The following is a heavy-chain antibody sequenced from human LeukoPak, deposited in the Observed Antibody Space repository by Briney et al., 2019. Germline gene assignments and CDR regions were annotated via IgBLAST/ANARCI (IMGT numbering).Heavy chain of an antibody. Sequence: SETLSLTCTVSGGSISSYYWSWIRQPPGKGLEWIGYIYYSGSTNYNPSLKSRVTISVDTSKNQFSLKLSSVTAADTAVYYCARQARVVVAAIDYWGQGTLVTVSS. V-gene: IGHV4-59*08. CDR2: IYYSGST. CDR3: ARQARVVVAAIDY. CDR1: GGSISSYY. J-gene: IGHJ4*02. D-gene: IGHD2-15*01.